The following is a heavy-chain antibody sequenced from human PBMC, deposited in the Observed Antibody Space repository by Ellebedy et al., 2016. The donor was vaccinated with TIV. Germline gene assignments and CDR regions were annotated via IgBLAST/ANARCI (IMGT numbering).Heavy chain of an antibody. CDR2: TYYRYKWYN. Sequence: SQTLSLTCAISGDSVPSNSVAWNWLRQSPSRGLEWLGRTYYRYKWYNEYALSVKSRITINPDTSKNQFSLQLNSVTPEDTAVYYCSRTYRNGMDVWGQGTTVTVSS. CDR1: GDSVPSNSVA. V-gene: IGHV6-1*01. D-gene: IGHD4-11*01. CDR3: SRTYRNGMDV. J-gene: IGHJ6*02.